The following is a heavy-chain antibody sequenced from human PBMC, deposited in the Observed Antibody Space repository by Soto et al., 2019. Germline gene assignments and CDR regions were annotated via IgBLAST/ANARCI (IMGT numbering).Heavy chain of an antibody. V-gene: IGHV5-10-1*01. J-gene: IGHJ4*02. Sequence: GESLKISCKGSGYSFASYWITWVRQMPGKGLECMGRIDPSDSYTRYSPSFQGHVTISADKSISTAYLQWSSLKASDTAMYYCAISHSAGKADYWGQGTLVTVSS. D-gene: IGHD6-13*01. CDR1: GYSFASYW. CDR2: IDPSDSYT. CDR3: AISHSAGKADY.